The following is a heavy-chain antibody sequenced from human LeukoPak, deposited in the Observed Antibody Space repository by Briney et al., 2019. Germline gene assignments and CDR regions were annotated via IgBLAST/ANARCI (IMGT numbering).Heavy chain of an antibody. J-gene: IGHJ4*02. Sequence: GASVKVSCNPSGYTFTSFGISWVRQAPGQGLEWMGWIGAYHGDTNYAQKFQGRVTMTTDTSTSTAYMDLRSLRSDDTAVYYCTRDHCRGDNCPSFDYWGQGTLVTVSS. CDR2: IGAYHGDT. CDR3: TRDHCRGDNCPSFDY. CDR1: GYTFTSFG. D-gene: IGHD2-15*01. V-gene: IGHV1-18*04.